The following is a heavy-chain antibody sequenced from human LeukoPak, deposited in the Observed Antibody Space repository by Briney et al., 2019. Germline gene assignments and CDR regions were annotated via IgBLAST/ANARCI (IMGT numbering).Heavy chain of an antibody. J-gene: IGHJ1*01. CDR3: AREFSSSRYFQH. V-gene: IGHV3-30*04. CDR1: GFIFADHA. CDR2: ISYDGSNK. Sequence: PGRSLRLSCTASGFIFADHAMGWVRQAPGKGLEWVAVISYDGSNKYYADSVKGRFTISRDNSKNTLYLQMNSLRAEDTAVYYCAREFSSSRYFQHWGQGTLVTVSS. D-gene: IGHD6-13*01.